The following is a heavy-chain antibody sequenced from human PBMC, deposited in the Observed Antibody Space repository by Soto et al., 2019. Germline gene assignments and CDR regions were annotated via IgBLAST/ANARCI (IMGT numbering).Heavy chain of an antibody. J-gene: IGHJ4*02. V-gene: IGHV4-4*02. Sequence: QVQLQESGPGLVKPSGTLSLTCVVSGASISSTSWWTWVRQPPGKGLEWIGEIFHSGSTNSSPSLKSRVTISVVKSKNQFSLKLRSVTAADTAVYYCARANYYDSSGIDYWGQGTLVTVSS. CDR3: ARANYYDSSGIDY. CDR2: IFHSGST. CDR1: GASISSTSW. D-gene: IGHD3-22*01.